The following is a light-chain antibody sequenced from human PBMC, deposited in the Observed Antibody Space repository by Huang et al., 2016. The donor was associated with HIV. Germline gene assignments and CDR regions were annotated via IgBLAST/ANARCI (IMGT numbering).Light chain of an antibody. V-gene: IGKV3-20*01. CDR3: QQHGSSPPT. J-gene: IGKJ2*01. CDR2: GAS. Sequence: EIVLTQSPGTLSLPPGERATLSCRASQSVSSSYLAWYQQKPGQAPRLLIYGASSRATGIPDRFSGSGSGTDFTLTISRLEPEDFAVYYCQQHGSSPPTFGQGTKLEIK. CDR1: QSVSSSY.